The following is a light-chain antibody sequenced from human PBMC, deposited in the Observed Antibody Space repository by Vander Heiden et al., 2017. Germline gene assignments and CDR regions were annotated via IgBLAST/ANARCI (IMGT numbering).Light chain of an antibody. CDR3: MQALQTRT. J-gene: IGKJ1*01. CDR2: WGS. Sequence: DMVMTQSPLSLPVHPGEPTSTSSRSSQTLLHSDGHNYLDWYLQKPGQSPQLLIYWGSNRASGVPDRFSGSGSGTDFTLKISRVEAEDVGVYYCMQALQTRTYGQGTKVEIK. V-gene: IGKV2-28*01. CDR1: QTLLHSDGHNY.